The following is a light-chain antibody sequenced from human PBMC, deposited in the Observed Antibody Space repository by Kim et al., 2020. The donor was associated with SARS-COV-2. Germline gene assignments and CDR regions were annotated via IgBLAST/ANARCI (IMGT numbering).Light chain of an antibody. Sequence: IQLTQSPSSLSASVGDRVTITCRASQGISSYLAWFQQKPGKATNLLIYAASTLQSGVPSRFSGSGSGTDFTLTISSLQPEDFAAYYCQQLNTYPLTFGGGTKVDIK. V-gene: IGKV1-9*01. J-gene: IGKJ4*01. CDR1: QGISSY. CDR2: AAS. CDR3: QQLNTYPLT.